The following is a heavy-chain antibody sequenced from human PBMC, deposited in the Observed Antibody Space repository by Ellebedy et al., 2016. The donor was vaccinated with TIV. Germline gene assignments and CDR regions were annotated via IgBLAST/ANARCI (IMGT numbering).Heavy chain of an antibody. Sequence: PGGSLRLSCVGSGFTFNGHYMYWLRQVPGEGRVWLARISFDGSITGYADSVKGRFTISRDNAKNTLYLQMNGLRVEDTALYYCARDQGDAGFDPWGQGTLVTVSS. V-gene: IGHV3-74*01. CDR3: ARDQGDAGFDP. J-gene: IGHJ5*02. D-gene: IGHD3-16*01. CDR1: GFTFNGHY. CDR2: ISFDGSIT.